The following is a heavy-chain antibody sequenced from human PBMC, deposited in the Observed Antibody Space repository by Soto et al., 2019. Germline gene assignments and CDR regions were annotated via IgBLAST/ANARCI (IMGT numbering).Heavy chain of an antibody. V-gene: IGHV3-23*01. CDR2: ISGRGDST. CDR1: EFTFSNYA. CDR3: AKGGGPVPFDS. J-gene: IGHJ4*02. D-gene: IGHD2-15*01. Sequence: HPGGSLRLSCVASEFTFSNYALSWVRLAPGKGLEWVSSISGRGDSTYYTDSVMGRSTISRDNSRNNLYLQINSLRAEDTALYYGAKGGGPVPFDSWGQGNLVTAYS.